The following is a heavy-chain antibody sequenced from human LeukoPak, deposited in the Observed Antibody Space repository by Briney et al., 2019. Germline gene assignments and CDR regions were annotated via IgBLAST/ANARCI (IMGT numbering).Heavy chain of an antibody. D-gene: IGHD6-19*01. CDR2: ISGSGGST. Sequence: PGGSLRLSCAASGFTFSSYVMTWVGQAPGKGLEWVSGISGSGGSTYYADSVKGRFTISRDNSKNTLYLQMNSLRAEDTAVYYCAKDRSSSWYHPTDYWGQGTLVTVSS. CDR1: GFTFSSYV. J-gene: IGHJ4*02. CDR3: AKDRSSSWYHPTDY. V-gene: IGHV3-23*01.